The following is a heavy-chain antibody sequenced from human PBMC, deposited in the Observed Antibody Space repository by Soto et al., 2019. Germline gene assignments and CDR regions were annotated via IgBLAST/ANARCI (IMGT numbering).Heavy chain of an antibody. CDR2: INPNSGGT. Sequence: QVQLVQSGAEVKKPGASVKVSCKASGYTFTGYYMHWVRQAPGQGLEWMGWINPNSGGTNDAQKFQGWVTITRDTSISTAYMELSRLRSDDTAVYYCARGAIAAAAYTPPRVRSDYWGQGTLVTVSS. D-gene: IGHD6-13*01. J-gene: IGHJ4*02. CDR1: GYTFTGYY. V-gene: IGHV1-2*04. CDR3: ARGAIAAAAYTPPRVRSDY.